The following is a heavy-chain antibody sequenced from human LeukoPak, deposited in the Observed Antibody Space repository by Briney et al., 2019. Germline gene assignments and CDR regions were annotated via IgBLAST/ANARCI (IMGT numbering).Heavy chain of an antibody. CDR1: GFTFSNHA. V-gene: IGHV3-21*01. CDR2: MSSGGTYI. D-gene: IGHD2-15*01. J-gene: IGHJ4*02. Sequence: GGSLRLSCTASGFTFSNHAMTWVRQAPGKGLEWVSSMSSGGTYIYYADSVGGRFTISRDNANNSLYLVMNSLRAEDTATYYCARDRPTGASRVFVVQWGQGTLVTVSS. CDR3: ARDRPTGASRVFVVQ.